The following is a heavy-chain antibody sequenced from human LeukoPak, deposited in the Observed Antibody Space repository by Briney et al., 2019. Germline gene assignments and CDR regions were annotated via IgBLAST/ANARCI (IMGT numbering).Heavy chain of an antibody. D-gene: IGHD3-22*01. CDR2: MNPNSGNT. CDR3: ARRYSDSGNYYYMDV. CDR1: GYTFTSYD. V-gene: IGHV1-8*03. Sequence: GASVKVSCKASGYTFTSYDINWVRQATGQGLEWMGWMNPNSGNTGYAQKFQGRVTITRNTSISTAYMELSSLRSEDTAVYYCARRYSDSGNYYYMDVWGKGTTVTISS. J-gene: IGHJ6*03.